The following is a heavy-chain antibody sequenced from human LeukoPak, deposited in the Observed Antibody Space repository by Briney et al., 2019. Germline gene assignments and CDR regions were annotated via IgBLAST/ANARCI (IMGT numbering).Heavy chain of an antibody. CDR2: ISGGGGSA. D-gene: IGHD6-13*01. CDR1: GFSFTSYA. V-gene: IGHV3-23*01. CDR3: AKDRSLSSNWYGRVDY. Sequence: PGGSLTLSCAASGFSFTSYAMSWVRQAPGKGLECVSAISGGGGSAYYADSVKGRFTISRDNSKNTLSLQMNSLRAEDTAVYYCAKDRSLSSNWYGRVDYWGQGTPVSVSS. J-gene: IGHJ4*02.